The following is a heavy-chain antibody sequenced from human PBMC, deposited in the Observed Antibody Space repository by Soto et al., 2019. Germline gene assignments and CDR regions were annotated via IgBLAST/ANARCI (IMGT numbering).Heavy chain of an antibody. CDR1: GGSLSNYG. D-gene: IGHD3-22*01. Sequence: QVQLVQSGAEVKKPGSSVKVSCKASGGSLSNYGISWVRQAPGQGLEWMGAIIPVFGTPNYAQKFQDRVTITADESTIRVYMEVRSLTTEDTTEYFCARGAVTKIVVTTFFAMGVWGQGTTVTVSS. CDR2: IIPVFGTP. CDR3: ARGAVTKIVVTTFFAMGV. V-gene: IGHV1-69*12. J-gene: IGHJ6*02.